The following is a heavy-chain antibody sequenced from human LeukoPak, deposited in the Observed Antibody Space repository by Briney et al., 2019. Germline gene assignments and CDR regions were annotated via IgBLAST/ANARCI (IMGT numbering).Heavy chain of an antibody. Sequence: GGSLRLSCAASGFTFSSYAMSWVRQAPGKGLEWVSTIRGSGGTTYYADSVKGRFTISRDNSKNTLYLQMNSLRAEDTAVYYCAKQGSGYDTGGYRDFWGRGTLVTVSS. V-gene: IGHV3-23*01. CDR3: AKQGSGYDTGGYRDF. CDR1: GFTFSSYA. CDR2: IRGSGGTT. J-gene: IGHJ4*02. D-gene: IGHD3-22*01.